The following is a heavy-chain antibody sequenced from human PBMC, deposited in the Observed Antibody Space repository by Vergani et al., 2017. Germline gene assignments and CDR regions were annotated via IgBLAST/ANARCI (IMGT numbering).Heavy chain of an antibody. J-gene: IGHJ3*02. CDR3: ARGFLTKNNDYGDYGSHDAFDI. CDR1: GGSFSGYY. CDR2: INHSGST. Sequence: QVQLQQWGAGLLKPSETLSLTCAVYGGSFSGYYWSWIRQPPGKGLEWIGEINHSGSTNYNPSLKRRVTIEVDTSKNQFSLKLSSVTAADTAVYYCARGFLTKNNDYGDYGSHDAFDIWGQGTMVTVSS. V-gene: IGHV4-34*01. D-gene: IGHD4-17*01.